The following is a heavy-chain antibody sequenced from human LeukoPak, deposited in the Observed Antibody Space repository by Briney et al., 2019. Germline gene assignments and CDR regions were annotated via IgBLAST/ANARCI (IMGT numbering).Heavy chain of an antibody. J-gene: IGHJ4*02. Sequence: GGSLRLSCAASGFTFSSYAMSWVCQAPGKGLEWVSTISDSGDSTYYADSVKGRFTISRDNSKNTLYLQMNSLRAEDTAVYYCAKSDLGRQFDYWGQGTLVTVSS. CDR1: GFTFSSYA. CDR3: AKSDLGRQFDY. CDR2: ISDSGDST. V-gene: IGHV3-23*01. D-gene: IGHD7-27*01.